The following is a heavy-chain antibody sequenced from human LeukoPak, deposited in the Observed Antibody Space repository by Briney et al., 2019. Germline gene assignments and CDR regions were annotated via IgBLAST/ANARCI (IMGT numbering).Heavy chain of an antibody. D-gene: IGHD6-13*01. Sequence: SETLSLTCAVYGGSFSGYSWSWIRQPPGKGLEWIGEINRSGSTNYNPSLKSRVTISVDTSKNQFSLKLSSVTAADTAVYYCARGLWGAAAGIWGQGTMVTVSS. CDR1: GGSFSGYS. CDR2: INRSGST. V-gene: IGHV4-34*01. J-gene: IGHJ3*02. CDR3: ARGLWGAAAGI.